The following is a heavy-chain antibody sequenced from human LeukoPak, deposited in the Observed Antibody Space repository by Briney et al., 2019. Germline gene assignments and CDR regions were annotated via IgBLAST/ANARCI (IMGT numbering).Heavy chain of an antibody. CDR3: ARRGYYKTVAGDDAFDI. J-gene: IGHJ3*02. CDR2: INAYNGDT. V-gene: IGHV1-18*01. CDR1: GYTFTNYG. D-gene: IGHD6-19*01. Sequence: GASVKVSCKASGYTFTNYGISWVRQAPGQGLDWMGWINAYNGDTNYPQKVQGRVTMTTDTSTSTAYMELRSLRSDDTAVYYCARRGYYKTVAGDDAFDIWGQGTMVTVSS.